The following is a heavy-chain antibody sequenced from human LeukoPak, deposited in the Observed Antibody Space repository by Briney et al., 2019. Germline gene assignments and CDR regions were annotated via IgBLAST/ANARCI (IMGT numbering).Heavy chain of an antibody. J-gene: IGHJ4*02. CDR1: GFTFSSYG. CDR3: ARESGSVTSEVDFDY. CDR2: IRQDGSQK. D-gene: IGHD4-17*01. V-gene: IGHV3-7*01. Sequence: GGTLRLSCAASGFTFSSYGMSWVRQAPGKGLEWVATIRQDGSQKYYVDSVKGRFTISRDNAKNSLYLQMNSLRAEDTAVYYCARESGSVTSEVDFDYWGQGTLVTVSS.